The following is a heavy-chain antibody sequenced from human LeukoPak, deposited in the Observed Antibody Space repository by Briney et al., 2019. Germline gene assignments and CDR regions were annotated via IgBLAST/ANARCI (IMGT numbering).Heavy chain of an antibody. D-gene: IGHD2-2*02. CDR1: GYSITSGYN. CDR3: VRYCSSTTCYTRAVDY. Sequence: SETLSLTCTVSGYSITSGYNWAWIRQPPGEVLEWIGRIYHSGSAYYNPSLKSRVTISVDTSKNQFSLKLSSVTAADTAVYYCVRYCSSTTCYTRAVDYWGQGTLVTVSS. J-gene: IGHJ4*02. CDR2: IYHSGSA. V-gene: IGHV4-38-2*02.